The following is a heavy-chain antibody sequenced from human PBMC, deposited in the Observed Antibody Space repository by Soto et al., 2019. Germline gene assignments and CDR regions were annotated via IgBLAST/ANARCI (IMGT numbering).Heavy chain of an antibody. CDR3: ASRHSSPYFDY. J-gene: IGHJ4*02. V-gene: IGHV4-30-4*01. D-gene: IGHD6-13*01. Sequence: QVQLQESGPGLLKPSQTLSLTCTVSGGSISSGDYYWGWIRQPPGKGLEWIGSIYSSGSTYYNPSLKSRVTIAVDTSKNQFSLKLNSVTAADTDVYYCASRHSSPYFDYWGQGTLVTVSS. CDR2: IYSSGST. CDR1: GGSISSGDYY.